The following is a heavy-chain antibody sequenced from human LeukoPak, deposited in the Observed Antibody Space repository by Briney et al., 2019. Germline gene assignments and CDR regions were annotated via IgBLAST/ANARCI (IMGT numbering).Heavy chain of an antibody. CDR1: GYSISSGYF. J-gene: IGHJ6*03. CDR2: IYHSGRT. D-gene: IGHD3-22*01. Sequence: PSDTLSLTCTVSGYSISSGYFWVWIRQPPGKGLEWIGSIYHSGRTYYNPSFKSLVTISVDTSKNQFSLKLSSVAAADTAVDYCARTNDYDSSGYHSWDYYYYMDVWGRGTTVTVSS. CDR3: ARTNDYDSSGYHSWDYYYYMDV. V-gene: IGHV4-38-2*02.